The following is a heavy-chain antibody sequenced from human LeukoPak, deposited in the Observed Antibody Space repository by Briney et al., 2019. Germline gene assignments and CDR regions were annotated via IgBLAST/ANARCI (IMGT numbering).Heavy chain of an antibody. J-gene: IGHJ4*02. CDR2: LSGSGGTT. CDR1: GFTFINYA. V-gene: IGHV3-23*01. D-gene: IGHD6-13*01. Sequence: GGSLRLSCAASGFTFINYAMSWFRQAPGRGLEWVSGLSGSGGTTYYADSVKGRFTISRDNSKNTLYLQMNSLRAEDTAVYYCAKGGSSSWYVIDYWGQGTLVTVSS. CDR3: AKGGSSSWYVIDY.